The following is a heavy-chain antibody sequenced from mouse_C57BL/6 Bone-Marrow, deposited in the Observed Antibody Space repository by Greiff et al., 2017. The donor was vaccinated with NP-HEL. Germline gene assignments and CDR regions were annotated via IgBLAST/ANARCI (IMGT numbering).Heavy chain of an antibody. CDR3: ARLGGNYGFAY. V-gene: IGHV1-64*01. CDR1: GYTFTSYW. D-gene: IGHD2-1*01. CDR2: IHPNSGST. Sequence: VQLQQPGAELVKPGASVKLSCKASGYTFTSYWMHWVKQRPGQGLEWIGMIHPNSGSTNYNEKFKSKATLTVDKSSSTAYMQRSSLTSEDSAVYYCARLGGNYGFAYWGQGTLVTVSA. J-gene: IGHJ3*01.